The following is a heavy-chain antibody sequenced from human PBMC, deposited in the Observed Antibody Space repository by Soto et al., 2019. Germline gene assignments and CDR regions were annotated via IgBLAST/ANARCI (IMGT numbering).Heavy chain of an antibody. V-gene: IGHV1-69*06. Sequence: SVKVSCKASGGTCSSYAISWVRQAPGQGIEWMGGIXPIXXTXXXXXKXXGRVTITADKSTSTAYMELSSLRSEDTAVYYCARHADYYDSSGYSDYWGQGTLVTVSS. CDR2: IXPIXXTX. CDR1: GGTCSSYA. CDR3: ARHADYYDSSGYSDY. D-gene: IGHD3-22*01. J-gene: IGHJ4*02.